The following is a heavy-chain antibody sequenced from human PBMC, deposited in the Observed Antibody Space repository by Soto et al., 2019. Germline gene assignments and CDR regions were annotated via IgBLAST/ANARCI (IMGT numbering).Heavy chain of an antibody. CDR2: IYYSGGT. V-gene: IGHV4-31*03. CDR1: GGSISSGYF. Sequence: QLQESGPGLVKPSQTLSLTCTVSGGSISSGYFWSWIRQHPGKGLEWIGNIYYSGGTYYSPSLEGRVAISVDTSKGQFTLRVNSVTAADTAIYYCARFAKEENPRLQSWYAFDIWGQGTLVTVSS. CDR3: ARFAKEENPRLQSWYAFDI. J-gene: IGHJ4*02. D-gene: IGHD6-13*01.